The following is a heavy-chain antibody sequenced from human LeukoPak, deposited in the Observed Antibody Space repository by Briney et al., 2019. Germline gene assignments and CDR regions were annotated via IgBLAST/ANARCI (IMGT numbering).Heavy chain of an antibody. CDR2: IYYSGST. Sequence: SETLSLTCAVHGGSFSGYYWSWIRQPPGKGLEWIGSIYYSGSTYYNPSLKSRVTISVDTSKNQFSLKLSSVTAADTAVYYCAREGRIQLWLIRPSHAFDIWGQGTMVTVSS. CDR1: GGSFSGYY. CDR3: AREGRIQLWLIRPSHAFDI. V-gene: IGHV4-34*01. J-gene: IGHJ3*02. D-gene: IGHD5-18*01.